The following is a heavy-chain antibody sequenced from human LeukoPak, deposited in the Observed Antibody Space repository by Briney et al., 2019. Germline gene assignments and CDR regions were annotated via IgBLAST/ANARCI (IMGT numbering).Heavy chain of an antibody. Sequence: SETLSLTCAVSGGSISSGGYSWSWIRQPPGRGLEWIGYIYHSGSTYYNPSLKSRVTISVDRSENQFSLKLSSVTAADTAVYYCARGGYYDSSGYSNWGQGTLVTVSS. D-gene: IGHD3-22*01. CDR3: ARGGYYDSSGYSN. J-gene: IGHJ4*02. CDR2: IYHSGST. CDR1: GGSISSGGYS. V-gene: IGHV4-30-2*01.